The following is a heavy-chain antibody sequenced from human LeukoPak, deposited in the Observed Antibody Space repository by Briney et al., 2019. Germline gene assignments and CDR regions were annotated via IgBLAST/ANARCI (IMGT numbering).Heavy chain of an antibody. V-gene: IGHV1-24*01. CDR2: FDPEDGET. D-gene: IGHD1-1*01. CDR1: GYTLTELS. J-gene: IGHJ4*02. Sequence: ASVKVSCKVSGYTLTELSMHWVRQAPGKGLEWMGGFDPEDGETIYAQKFQGRVTMTEDTSTETAYMELIGLRSEDTAVYYCATDHWQLERREFDYWGQGTLVTVSS. CDR3: ATDHWQLERREFDY.